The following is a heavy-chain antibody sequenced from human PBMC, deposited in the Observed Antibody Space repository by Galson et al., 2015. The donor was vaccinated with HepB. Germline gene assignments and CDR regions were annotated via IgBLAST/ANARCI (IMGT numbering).Heavy chain of an antibody. V-gene: IGHV3-23*01. D-gene: IGHD3-10*01. Sequence: SLRLSCPASGFPFSRYAMNWVRQAPGKGPEWVSGIRGSGDSTYYAASVRGRFTISRDNSKNTLYLQLHSLRAEDTAVYYCAKDLNFGELFYGDHWGQGTLVTVSS. J-gene: IGHJ5*02. CDR2: IRGSGDST. CDR3: AKDLNFGELFYGDH. CDR1: GFPFSRYA.